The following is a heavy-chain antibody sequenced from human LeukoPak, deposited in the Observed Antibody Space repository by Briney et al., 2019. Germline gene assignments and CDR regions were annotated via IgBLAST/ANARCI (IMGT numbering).Heavy chain of an antibody. CDR1: GFTFSSFW. CDR2: INRDGSEK. D-gene: IGHD2-21*01. Sequence: GGSLRLSCAGSGFTFSSFWMTWVRQAPGKGLEWVANINRDGSEKNYVDSVQGRFTISRDNAKNALYLEMTSLRAEDTAVYYCARDYSLWGLDYWGQGTLVTVSS. V-gene: IGHV3-7*01. J-gene: IGHJ4*02. CDR3: ARDYSLWGLDY.